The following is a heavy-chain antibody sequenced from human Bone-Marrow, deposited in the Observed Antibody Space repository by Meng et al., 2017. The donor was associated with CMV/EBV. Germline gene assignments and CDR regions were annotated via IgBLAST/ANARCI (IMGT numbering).Heavy chain of an antibody. V-gene: IGHV3-21*01. CDR3: ARLGYCSSTSCPLEGYYYYGMDV. Sequence: GESLKISCAASGFTFSSYSMNWVRQAPGKGLEWVSSISSSSSYIYYADSVKGRFTISRDNAKNSLYLQMNSLRAEDTAVYYCARLGYCSSTSCPLEGYYYYGMDVWGQGTTVTVSS. J-gene: IGHJ6*01. CDR1: GFTFSSYS. D-gene: IGHD2-2*01. CDR2: ISSSSSYI.